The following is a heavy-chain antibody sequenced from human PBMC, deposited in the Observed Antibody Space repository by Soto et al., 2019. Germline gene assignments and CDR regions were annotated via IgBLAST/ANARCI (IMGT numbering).Heavy chain of an antibody. CDR1: GFSISSAY. CDR2: IKSQTDGGTA. Sequence: PGGSLRLSCAVSGFSISSAYMIWVRQAPGKGLEWVGRIKSQTDGGTAGYADPVTSRFTISRDDLHNILYLQMSSLRTDDTAVYFCAASVATRGAFDFWGQGIQVTVSS. D-gene: IGHD2-15*01. V-gene: IGHV3-15*07. J-gene: IGHJ4*02. CDR3: AASVATRGAFDF.